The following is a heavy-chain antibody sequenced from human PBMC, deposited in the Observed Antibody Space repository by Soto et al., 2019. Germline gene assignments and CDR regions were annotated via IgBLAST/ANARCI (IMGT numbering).Heavy chain of an antibody. J-gene: IGHJ3*02. CDR3: ARAKGADYGDYEFNALEI. CDR2: IYHSGST. Sequence: SETLSLTCAVYGGSFSGYYWSWIRQPPGKGLEWIGEIYHSGSTNYNPSLKSRVTISVDKSKNQFSLKLSSVTAADTAVYYCARAKGADYGDYEFNALEIWGQGTMVTGSS. CDR1: GGSFSGYY. V-gene: IGHV4-34*01. D-gene: IGHD4-17*01.